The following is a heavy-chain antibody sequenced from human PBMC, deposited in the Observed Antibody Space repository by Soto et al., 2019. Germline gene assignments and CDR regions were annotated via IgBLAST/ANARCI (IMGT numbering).Heavy chain of an antibody. V-gene: IGHV4-61*01. CDR1: GGSVSSGSYY. D-gene: IGHD3-16*02. CDR3: AREVILTGFYFAY. CDR2: IYYSGST. Sequence: QVQLQESGPGLVKPSETLSLTCTVSGGSVSSGSYYWSWIRQPPGKGLEWIGYIYYSGSTNHNPPLRSRVTISVDTSKNQVSLKLSSGTAADTAVYYCAREVILTGFYFAYWGQGTLVTVSS. J-gene: IGHJ4*02.